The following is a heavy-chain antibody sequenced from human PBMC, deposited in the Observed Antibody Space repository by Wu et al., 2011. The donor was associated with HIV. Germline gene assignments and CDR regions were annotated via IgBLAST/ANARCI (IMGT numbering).Heavy chain of an antibody. CDR3: ATTSVVPSAIRSFHMDV. Sequence: EVQLLQSGGEIKKAGATVTISCNVSEYGVFDYYVHWVQQAPGKGLEWMGLIDPEDGEVVYSEKFQGRVSITADTSTDTVFMRLFSLRSEDAGIYYCATTSVVPSAIRSFHMDVWGKGTSVTASS. J-gene: IGHJ6*03. CDR2: IDPEDGEV. V-gene: IGHV1-69-2*01. CDR1: EYGVFDYY. D-gene: IGHD2-21*01.